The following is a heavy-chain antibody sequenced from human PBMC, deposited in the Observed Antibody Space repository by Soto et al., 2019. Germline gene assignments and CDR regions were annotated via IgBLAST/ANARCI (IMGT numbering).Heavy chain of an antibody. D-gene: IGHD6-6*01. J-gene: IGHJ4*02. Sequence: GGSLRLSCAASGFTFSSYAMSWVRQAPGKGLEWVSAISGSGGSTYYADSVKGRFTISRDNSKNTLYLQMNSLRAEDTAVYYCAKVGMSSSTGGCFDYWGQGTLVTVSS. CDR2: ISGSGGST. V-gene: IGHV3-23*01. CDR1: GFTFSSYA. CDR3: AKVGMSSSTGGCFDY.